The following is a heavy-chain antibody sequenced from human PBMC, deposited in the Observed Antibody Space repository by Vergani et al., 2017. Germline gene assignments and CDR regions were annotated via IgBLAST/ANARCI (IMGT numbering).Heavy chain of an antibody. CDR2: IIPIFGTA. CDR1: GGTFSSYA. V-gene: IGHV1-69*01. CDR3: ASCGYSYGFSYYYYYYGMDV. D-gene: IGHD5-18*01. J-gene: IGHJ6*02. Sequence: QVQLVQSGAEVKQPGSSVKVSCTASGGTFSSYAISWVRQAPGQGLEWMGGIIPIFGTANYAQRFQGRVTITADESTSTAYMELSSLRSEDTAVYYCASCGYSYGFSYYYYYYGMDVWGQGTTVTVSS.